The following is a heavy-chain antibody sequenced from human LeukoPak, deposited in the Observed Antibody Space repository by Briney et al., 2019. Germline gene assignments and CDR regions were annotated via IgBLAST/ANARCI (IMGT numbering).Heavy chain of an antibody. CDR2: ISSSSSTI. J-gene: IGHJ4*02. D-gene: IGHD6-13*01. CDR1: GFTLSSYS. Sequence: GGSLRLSCAASGFTLSSYSMNWVRQAPGKGLEWVSYISSSSSTIYYADSVKGRYTISRDNAKNSLYLQMNSLRAEDTAVYYCARGPPIAAAGYFDYWGQGTLVTVSS. CDR3: ARGPPIAAAGYFDY. V-gene: IGHV3-48*01.